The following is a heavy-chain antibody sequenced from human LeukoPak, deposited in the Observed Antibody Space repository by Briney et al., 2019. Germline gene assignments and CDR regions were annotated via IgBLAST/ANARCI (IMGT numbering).Heavy chain of an antibody. D-gene: IGHD1-26*01. CDR2: TFYSGST. Sequence: SETLSLTCTVSGGSISSSSYYWGWIRQPPGKGLEWIGSTFYSGSTYYNPSLKSRVTISVDTSKNQFSLKLSSVTAADTAVYFCATGVVGTTYYFDNWGQGTLVTVSS. J-gene: IGHJ4*02. CDR1: GGSISSSSYY. V-gene: IGHV4-39*01. CDR3: ATGVVGTTYYFDN.